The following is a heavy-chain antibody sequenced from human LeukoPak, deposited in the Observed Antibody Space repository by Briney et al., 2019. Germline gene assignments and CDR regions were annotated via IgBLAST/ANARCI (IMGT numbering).Heavy chain of an antibody. CDR3: ARRCSSTSCYTYNAFDI. CDR1: GGSISSSSYY. D-gene: IGHD2-2*02. V-gene: IGHV4-39*01. J-gene: IGHJ3*02. CDR2: IYYSGST. Sequence: PSETLSLTCTVSGGSISSSSYYWGWIRQPPGKGLEWIGSIYYSGSTYYNPSLKSRVTISVDTSKNQFSLKLSSVTAADTAVYYCARRCSSTSCYTYNAFDIWGQGTMVTVSS.